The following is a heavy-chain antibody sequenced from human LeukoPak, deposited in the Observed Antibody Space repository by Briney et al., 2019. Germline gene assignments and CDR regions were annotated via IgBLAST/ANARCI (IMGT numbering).Heavy chain of an antibody. V-gene: IGHV4-34*01. D-gene: IGHD3-22*01. CDR2: INHSGST. Sequence: KSSETLSLTCAVYGGSFSGYYWSWIRQPPGKGLEWIGEINHSGSTNYNPSLKSRVTISVDTSKNQFSLKLSSVTATDTAVYYCARGNDYYDSSGFDYWGQGTLVTVSS. CDR1: GGSFSGYY. CDR3: ARGNDYYDSSGFDY. J-gene: IGHJ4*02.